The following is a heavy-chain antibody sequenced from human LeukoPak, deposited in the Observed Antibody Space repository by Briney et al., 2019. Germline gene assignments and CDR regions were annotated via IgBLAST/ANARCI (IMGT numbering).Heavy chain of an antibody. D-gene: IGHD2-21*01. V-gene: IGHV4-59*01. Sequence: SETLSLTCTVSGGSISSYYWSWIRQPPGKGLEWIGYIYYSGSTNYNPSLRSRVTISVDTSKNQFSLKLSSVTAADTAVYYCARADCGGDCYLDYWGQGTLVTVSS. CDR3: ARADCGGDCYLDY. CDR1: GGSISSYY. CDR2: IYYSGST. J-gene: IGHJ4*02.